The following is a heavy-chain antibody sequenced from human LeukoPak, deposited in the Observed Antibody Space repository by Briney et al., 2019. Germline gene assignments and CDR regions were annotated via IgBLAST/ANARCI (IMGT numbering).Heavy chain of an antibody. CDR1: GFTFSSYA. CDR2: ISGSGGST. V-gene: IGHV3-23*01. CDR3: ARGAPSSSWYGDAFDI. J-gene: IGHJ3*02. D-gene: IGHD6-13*01. Sequence: PGGSLRLSCAASGFTFSSYAMSWVRQAPGKGLEWVSAISGSGGSTYYADSVKGRFTISRDNSKNTLYLQMNSLRAEDTAVYYCARGAPSSSWYGDAFDIWGQGTMVTVSS.